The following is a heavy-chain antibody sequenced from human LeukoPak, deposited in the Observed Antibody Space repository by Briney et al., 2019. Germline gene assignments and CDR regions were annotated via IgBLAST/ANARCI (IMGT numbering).Heavy chain of an antibody. J-gene: IGHJ4*02. V-gene: IGHV3-53*01. CDR3: AKETGYSGYDYGDY. CDR2: IYSGGST. D-gene: IGHD5-12*01. Sequence: GGSLRLSCAASGFTVSNNYMSWVRRAAGKGLEWVALIYSGGSTYYADSVKGRFTISRDNSKNTLYLQMNSLRAEDTAVYYCAKETGYSGYDYGDYWGQGTLVTVSS. CDR1: GFTVSNNY.